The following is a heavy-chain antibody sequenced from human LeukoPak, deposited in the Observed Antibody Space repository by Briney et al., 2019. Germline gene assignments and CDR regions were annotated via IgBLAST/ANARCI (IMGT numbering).Heavy chain of an antibody. V-gene: IGHV3-23*01. CDR1: GFTFSSYA. J-gene: IGHJ4*02. CDR2: ISGSGGST. CDR3: AKVPGYYGSGSYYVAGELSLGY. D-gene: IGHD3-10*01. Sequence: PGGSLRLSCAASGFTFSSYAMHWVRQAPGKGLEWVSAISGSGGSTYYADSVKGRFTISRDNSKNTLYLQMNSLRAEDTAVYYCAKVPGYYGSGSYYVAGELSLGYWGQGTLVTVSS.